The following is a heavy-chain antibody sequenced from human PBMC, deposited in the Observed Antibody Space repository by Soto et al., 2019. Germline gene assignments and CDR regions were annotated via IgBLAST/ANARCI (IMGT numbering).Heavy chain of an antibody. J-gene: IGHJ4*02. CDR2: INWNSGSI. CDR3: ARYDY. CDR1: GFTFDDYA. Sequence: GGSLRLSCAASGFTFDDYAMHWVRQVPGKGLEWVSGINWNSGSIGYGDSVKGRFAISRDNAKNSLYLQMNSLRAEDTAVYYCARYDYWGQGTLVTVSS. V-gene: IGHV3-9*01.